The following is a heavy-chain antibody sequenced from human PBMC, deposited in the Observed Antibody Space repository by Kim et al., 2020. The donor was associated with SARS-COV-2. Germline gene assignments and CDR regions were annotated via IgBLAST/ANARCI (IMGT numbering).Heavy chain of an antibody. J-gene: IGHJ4*02. CDR3: AREAAAGVCWYFDY. V-gene: IGHV3-30*07. D-gene: IGHD6-13*01. Sequence: DSVKARFTISGDTSKDTLYLQMNSRRAEDTAVYYCAREAAAGVCWYFDYWGQGTLVTVSS.